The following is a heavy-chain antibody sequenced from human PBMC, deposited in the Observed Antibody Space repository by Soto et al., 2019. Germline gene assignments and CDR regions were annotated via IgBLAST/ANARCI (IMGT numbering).Heavy chain of an antibody. D-gene: IGHD3-10*01. V-gene: IGHV3-33*01. J-gene: IGHJ4*02. Sequence: QVQLVESGGGVVQPGRSLRLSCAASGFTFSSYGMHWVRQAPGKGLEWVAVIWYDGSNKYYADFVKGRFTISRDNSKKTLYLKMNTRRAEDTVVYYCARGWGSGMVRGVIRFWGQGTLVTVSS. CDR1: GFTFSSYG. CDR3: ARGWGSGMVRGVIRF. CDR2: IWYDGSNK.